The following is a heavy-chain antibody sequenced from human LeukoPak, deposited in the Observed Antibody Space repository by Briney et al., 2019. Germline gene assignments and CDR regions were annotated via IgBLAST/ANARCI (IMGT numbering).Heavy chain of an antibody. CDR1: GRSFSGYY. J-gene: IGHJ5*02. D-gene: IGHD4-23*01. CDR3: ARVGGWFDP. CDR2: INHSGST. Sequence: PSETLSLTCAVYGRSFSGYYWSWIRQPPGKGLEWIGEINHSGSTNYNPSLKSRVTISVDTSKNQFSLKLSSVTAADTAVYYCARVGGWFDPWGQGTLVTVSS. V-gene: IGHV4-34*01.